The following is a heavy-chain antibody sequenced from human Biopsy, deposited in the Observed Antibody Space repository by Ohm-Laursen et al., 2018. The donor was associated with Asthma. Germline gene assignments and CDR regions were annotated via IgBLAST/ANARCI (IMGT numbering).Heavy chain of an antibody. CDR1: GFTFGDYW. CDR2: IKHDGTEK. Sequence: GSLRLSCTATGFTFGDYWMSWVRQVPGKGLEWVANIKHDGTEKNHVDSLKGRFTISRDNAKNSLYPQMNSLRAEDTAVYYCARTFHFWSPYHAEHYQRWGEGSLVTVPS. J-gene: IGHJ1*01. CDR3: ARTFHFWSPYHAEHYQR. V-gene: IGHV3-7*01. D-gene: IGHD3-3*02.